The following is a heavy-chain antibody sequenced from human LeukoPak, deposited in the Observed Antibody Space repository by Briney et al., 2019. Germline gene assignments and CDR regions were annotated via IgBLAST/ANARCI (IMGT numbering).Heavy chain of an antibody. CDR3: ARVGPYYDILTGYSYYFDY. CDR1: GGSTSSYY. Sequence: KPSETLSLTCTVSGGSTSSYYWSWIRQPPGKGLEWIGYIYYSGSTNYNPSLKSRVTISVDTSKNQFSLKVSSVIAADTAAYYCARVGPYYDILTGYSYYFDYWGQGTLVTVSS. V-gene: IGHV4-59*01. J-gene: IGHJ4*02. D-gene: IGHD3-9*01. CDR2: IYYSGST.